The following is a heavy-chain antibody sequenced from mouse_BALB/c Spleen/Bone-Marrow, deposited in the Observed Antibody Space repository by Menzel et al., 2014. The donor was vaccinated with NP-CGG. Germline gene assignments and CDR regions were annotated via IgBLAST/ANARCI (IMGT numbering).Heavy chain of an antibody. V-gene: IGHV4-1*02. CDR2: INPDSSTI. CDR3: APNWDRGFAY. J-gene: IGHJ3*01. CDR1: GFNFSRYW. Sequence: VQLKESGGGLVQPGGSLKLSCAASGFNFSRYWMSWVRQAPGKGLEWIGDINPDSSTINYTPSLKDKSIISRDNAKNTLYLQMSKVRSEDTARDYCAPNWDRGFAYWGQGTLVTVSA. D-gene: IGHD4-1*01.